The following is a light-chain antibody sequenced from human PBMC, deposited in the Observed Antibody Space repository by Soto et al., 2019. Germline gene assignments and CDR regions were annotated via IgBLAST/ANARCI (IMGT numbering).Light chain of an antibody. J-gene: IGLJ1*01. CDR2: GNR. CDR3: QSYDSSLRAYV. V-gene: IGLV1-40*01. CDR1: YSNIGAVYD. Sequence: QSVLTQPPSVSGAPGQRVSISCTGIYSNIGAVYDVHWYQQHPGTVPKLLIFGNRNRPSGVPDRFSGSKSGTSASLAITGLQAEDEADYYSQSYDSSLRAYVFGTGTKVTVL.